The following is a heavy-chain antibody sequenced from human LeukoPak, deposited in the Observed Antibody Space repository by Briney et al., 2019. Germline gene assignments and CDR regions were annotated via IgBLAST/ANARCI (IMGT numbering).Heavy chain of an antibody. CDR1: GFTFSRHW. J-gene: IGHJ4*02. Sequence: GGSLRLSCAASGFTFSRHWMYWVRQAPGKGLEWVANIKQDGSAKPYVDSVKGRFTISRDNAKNSLYLQMNSLRAEDTAIYYCTRVGYIDEGIDYWGQGTLVTVSS. CDR2: IKQDGSAK. D-gene: IGHD5-24*01. V-gene: IGHV3-7*04. CDR3: TRVGYIDEGIDY.